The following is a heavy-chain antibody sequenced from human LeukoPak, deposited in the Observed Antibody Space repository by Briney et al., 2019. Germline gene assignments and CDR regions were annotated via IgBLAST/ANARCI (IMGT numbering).Heavy chain of an antibody. CDR2: ISSSGSTI. D-gene: IGHD4-17*01. Sequence: GGSLRLSCAASGFTFSDYYMSWIRQAPGKGLEWVSYISSSGSTIYYADSVKGRFTISRDNAKNTLYLQMNSLRAEDAAVYYCARERSDYGDYETYEYYFDYWGQGTLVTVSS. V-gene: IGHV3-11*04. J-gene: IGHJ4*02. CDR3: ARERSDYGDYETYEYYFDY. CDR1: GFTFSDYY.